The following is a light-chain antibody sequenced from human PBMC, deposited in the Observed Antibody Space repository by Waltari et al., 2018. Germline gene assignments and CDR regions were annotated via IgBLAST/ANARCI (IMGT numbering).Light chain of an antibody. Sequence: QSALTQPASVSGSPGQSITISCTGTSSDVGGSNFVPWYQQHPGKVPKLIIYDVTNRPSGVSNRFSGSKSGNTASLTISGLQAEDEDDYYCSSYTTSSTYVFGTGTKVTVL. V-gene: IGLV2-14*03. CDR1: SSDVGGSNF. CDR3: SSYTTSSTYV. J-gene: IGLJ1*01. CDR2: DVT.